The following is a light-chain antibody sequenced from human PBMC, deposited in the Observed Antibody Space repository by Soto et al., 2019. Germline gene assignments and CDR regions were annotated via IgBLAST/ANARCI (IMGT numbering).Light chain of an antibody. CDR2: AAY. CDR1: QDISTY. Sequence: DIQMTQAPSSLSASVGDRVTITCRARQDISTYLAWYQQKPGKVPKLLISAAYTLQSGVPPRFSGSGSGTDFTLTISSLQPEDVATYYCQEYDNAPLTCGGGTKVEIK. V-gene: IGKV1-27*01. CDR3: QEYDNAPLT. J-gene: IGKJ4*01.